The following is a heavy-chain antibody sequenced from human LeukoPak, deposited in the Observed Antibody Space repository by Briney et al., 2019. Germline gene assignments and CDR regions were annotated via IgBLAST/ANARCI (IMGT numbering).Heavy chain of an antibody. CDR2: INSDGSDT. CDR3: AGDESVACSGAFDI. CDR1: GFTFSSYR. D-gene: IGHD6-19*01. Sequence: PGGSLRLSCAASGFTFSSYRMYWVRQAPGKGLVWVSHINSDGSDTTYADSVKGRFTISRDNAENTLHLQMNSLRDEDTAVYFSAGDESVACSGAFDIWGQGTMVTVSS. V-gene: IGHV3-74*01. J-gene: IGHJ3*02.